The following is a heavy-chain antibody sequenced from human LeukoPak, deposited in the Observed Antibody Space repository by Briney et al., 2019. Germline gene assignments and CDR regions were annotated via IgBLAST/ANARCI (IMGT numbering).Heavy chain of an antibody. CDR1: GFTFDDYA. J-gene: IGHJ5*02. V-gene: IGHV3-7*01. Sequence: GGSLRLSCAASGFTFDDYAMHWVRQAPGKGLEWVASIRADESEKYYVDSVKGRFTISRDNAKNSVYLQLSSLRAEDTAVYYCARAQALNWFDPWGQGTLVTVSS. CDR2: IRADESEK. CDR3: ARAQALNWFDP.